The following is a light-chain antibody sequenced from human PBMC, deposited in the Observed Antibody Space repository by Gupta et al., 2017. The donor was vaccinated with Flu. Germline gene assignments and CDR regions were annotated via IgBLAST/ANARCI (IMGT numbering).Light chain of an antibody. J-gene: IGKJ3*01. CDR1: QIISTNY. CDR3: QQYSRSPGGST. Sequence: EIVLTQSPGTLSLSPGERATLSCRSSQIISTNYLAWYQHKPGQAPRLLIQGAYYRADGIPDRFSGSGSETDFALTISRLEPEDFAVYYCQQYSRSPGGSTVGPGTKVQIK. V-gene: IGKV3-20*01. CDR2: GAY.